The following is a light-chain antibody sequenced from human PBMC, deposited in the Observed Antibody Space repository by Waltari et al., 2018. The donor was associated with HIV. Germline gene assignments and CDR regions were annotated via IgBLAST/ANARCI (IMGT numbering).Light chain of an antibody. J-gene: IGLJ3*02. CDR1: SSNIGSNS. CDR3: AAWDASLSGNWV. CDR2: RNN. Sequence: QSVLTQPPSASGTPGQRVTISCSGSSSNIGSNSVYWYQQLPGTTPKLPIYRNNQRPSGVPDRFSGSKSGTSASLAISGLRSEDEADYYCAAWDASLSGNWVFGGGTKLTVL. V-gene: IGLV1-47*01.